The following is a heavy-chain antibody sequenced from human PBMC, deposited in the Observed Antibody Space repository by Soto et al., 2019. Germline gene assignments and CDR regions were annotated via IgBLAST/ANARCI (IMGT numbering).Heavy chain of an antibody. CDR1: GYTFTSYY. V-gene: IGHV1-46*01. CDR2: INPSGGST. CDR3: ARVRGAGAFDI. Sequence: ASVKVSCKASGYTFTSYYMHWVRQAPGQGLEWMGIINPSGGSTSYAQKFQGRVTMTRDTSTSTVYMELSSLRSEDTAVNYCARVRGAGAFDIWGQGTMVTVSS. J-gene: IGHJ3*02.